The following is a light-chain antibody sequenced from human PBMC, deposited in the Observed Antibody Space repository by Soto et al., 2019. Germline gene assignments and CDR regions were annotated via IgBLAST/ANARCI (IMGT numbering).Light chain of an antibody. CDR3: LNYNNAPQT. CDR2: TAT. CDR1: QDIINF. Sequence: QMTHSPSSLSASVGDRVNITCRASQDIINFLACYQQKPGEVPKVLIYTATTLTSGVPSRFSGSGSGTDFTLTISGMQPEDVANYFCLNYNNAPQTFGQGTKVDIK. J-gene: IGKJ1*01. V-gene: IGKV1-27*01.